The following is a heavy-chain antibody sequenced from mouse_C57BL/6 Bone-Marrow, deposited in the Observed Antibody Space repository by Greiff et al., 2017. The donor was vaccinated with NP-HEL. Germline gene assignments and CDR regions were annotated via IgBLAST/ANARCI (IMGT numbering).Heavy chain of an antibody. Sequence: VQLQQSGAELVKPGASVKISCKASGYEFSNYWMNWVKQRPGKGLEWIGQIYPGDGGTKYNGKFKDKATLTADKSSSTAYMQLSRLTSEDSAVYFCARGAYWGQGTLVTVSA. CDR2: IYPGDGGT. CDR3: ARGAY. CDR1: GYEFSNYW. J-gene: IGHJ3*01. V-gene: IGHV1-80*01.